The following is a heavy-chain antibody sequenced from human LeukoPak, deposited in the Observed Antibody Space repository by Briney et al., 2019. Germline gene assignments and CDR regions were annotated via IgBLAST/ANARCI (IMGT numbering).Heavy chain of an antibody. J-gene: IGHJ4*02. CDR3: AKELDTMFFDY. V-gene: IGHV3-9*02. D-gene: IGHD3-10*02. Sequence: GGSLRLSCVVSGFNSEDHAMHWVRQAPGKGLEWVSGIYWSSSGTGYADSVKGRFTVSRDSAKNSLYLQMNSLTTDDTAFYFCAKELDTMFFDYWGQGALVTVSP. CDR1: GFNSEDHA. CDR2: IYWSSSGT.